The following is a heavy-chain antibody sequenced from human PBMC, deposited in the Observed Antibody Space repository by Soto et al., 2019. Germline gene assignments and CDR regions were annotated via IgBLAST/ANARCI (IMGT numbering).Heavy chain of an antibody. V-gene: IGHV4-39*01. CDR3: ARRRHGYFDS. J-gene: IGHJ4*02. CDR1: GGSIIDLHLYY. Sequence: QLQLQESGPGLVKPSETLSLTCTVSGGSIIDLHLYYWAWLRQSPGKGLEWLATISYDGGTFYSPSLESLVTMSVDTSTNQFSVKLSSVTATDTAVYYCARRRHGYFDSWGQGSMVTVSS. CDR2: ISYDGGT.